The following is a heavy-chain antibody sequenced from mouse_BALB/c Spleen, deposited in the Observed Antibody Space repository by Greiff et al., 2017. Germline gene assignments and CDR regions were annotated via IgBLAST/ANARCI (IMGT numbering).Heavy chain of an antibody. CDR2: ISDGGSYT. D-gene: IGHD1-1*01. J-gene: IGHJ1*01. CDR3: ARDDYGSSYEGYFDV. V-gene: IGHV5-4*02. Sequence: EVKLVESGGGLVKPGGSLKLSCAASGFTFSDYYMYWVRQTPEKRLEWVATISDGGSYTYYPDSVKGRFTISRDNAKNNLYLQMSSLKSEDTAMYYCARDDYGSSYEGYFDVWGAGTTVTVSS. CDR1: GFTFSDYY.